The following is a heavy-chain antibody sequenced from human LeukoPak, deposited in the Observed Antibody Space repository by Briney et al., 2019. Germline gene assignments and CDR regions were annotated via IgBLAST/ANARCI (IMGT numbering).Heavy chain of an antibody. V-gene: IGHV4-59*01. CDR1: GGSISNKY. CDR3: ARADSSGWVSVDY. Sequence: SETLSLTCTVSGGSISNKYWSWIRQPPGKGLEWIGYIYYSGSTNYNPSLKSRVTILVDTSKNQFSLKLSSVTAADTAVYYCARADSSGWVSVDYWGQGTLVTVSS. CDR2: IYYSGST. J-gene: IGHJ4*02. D-gene: IGHD6-19*01.